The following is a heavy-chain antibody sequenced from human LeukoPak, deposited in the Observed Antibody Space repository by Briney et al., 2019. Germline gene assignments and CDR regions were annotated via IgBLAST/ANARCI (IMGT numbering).Heavy chain of an antibody. CDR2: INDSGETT. CDR3: AKKTGYNYGFDF. J-gene: IGHJ4*02. V-gene: IGHV3-23*01. D-gene: IGHD5-18*01. Sequence: GGSLRLSCAASGFTFSSYSMNWVRQAPGKGLEWVSVINDSGETTYYAESVKGRFTISRDVSKNTLYLQINSLRAEDTALYYCAKKTGYNYGFDFWGQGTLVTVFS. CDR1: GFTFSSYS.